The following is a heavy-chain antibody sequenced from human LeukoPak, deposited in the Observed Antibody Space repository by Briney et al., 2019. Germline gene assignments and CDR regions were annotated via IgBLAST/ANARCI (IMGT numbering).Heavy chain of an antibody. Sequence: GASVKVSCKASGYTFTSYYMHWARQAPGQGLEWMGIINPSGGSTSYAQKFQGRVTITRDTSASTAYMELSSLRSEDTAVYYCASGGTYCGGDCYSGASDYFDYWGQGTLVTVSS. CDR2: INPSGGST. J-gene: IGHJ4*02. CDR3: ASGGTYCGGDCYSGASDYFDY. D-gene: IGHD2-21*02. CDR1: GYTFTSYY. V-gene: IGHV1-46*01.